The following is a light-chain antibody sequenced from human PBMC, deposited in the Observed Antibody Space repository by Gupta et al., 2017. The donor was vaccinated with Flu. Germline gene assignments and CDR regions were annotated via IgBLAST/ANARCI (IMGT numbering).Light chain of an antibody. CDR1: QTMNKRY. CDR2: AAS. J-gene: IGKJ2*01. CDR3: QQYSSSILST. V-gene: IGKV3-20*01. Sequence: EFVFTHCPVTLSWSPGEIATLSCRARQTMNKRYLDWYQQKPCQAPRLLISAASNRDTGIPDRFSGSGCGKQFSLTSSRREQEDSEVYYSQQYSSSILSTFGQGTKLEIK.